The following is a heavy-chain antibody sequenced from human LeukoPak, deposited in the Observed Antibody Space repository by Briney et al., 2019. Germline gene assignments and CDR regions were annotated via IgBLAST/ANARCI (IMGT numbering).Heavy chain of an antibody. CDR1: GYTFTDYY. J-gene: IGHJ4*02. CDR2: INPDSGGT. Sequence: GASVNVSCTASGYTFTDYYMHWVRQAPGQGLEWMGWINPDSGGTNYAQNFQGRVTMTRDTSISTAYMELSRLRSDDTAVYYCARRYCSGGSCYPDYWGQGTLVTVSS. D-gene: IGHD2-15*01. V-gene: IGHV1-2*02. CDR3: ARRYCSGGSCYPDY.